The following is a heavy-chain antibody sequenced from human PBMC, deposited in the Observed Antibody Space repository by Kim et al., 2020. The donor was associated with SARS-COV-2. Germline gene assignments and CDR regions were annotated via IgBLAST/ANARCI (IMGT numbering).Heavy chain of an antibody. D-gene: IGHD3-10*01. CDR3: AKGERVLVRGVLEY. V-gene: IGHV3-23*01. CDR1: GFTFSSYA. Sequence: GGSLRLSCAASGFTFSSYAVTLVRQAPGKGLEWVSAIGGSGDNTYYADSVKGRFTISRDNSKNTLYLQMNNLRADDTAVYYCAKGERVLVRGVLEYWGQGTLVTVSS. J-gene: IGHJ4*02. CDR2: IGGSGDNT.